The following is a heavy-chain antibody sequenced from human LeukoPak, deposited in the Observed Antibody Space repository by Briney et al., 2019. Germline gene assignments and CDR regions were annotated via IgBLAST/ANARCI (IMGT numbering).Heavy chain of an antibody. V-gene: IGHV3-23*01. CDR1: GFTFSSYA. CDR2: VSGSGGST. D-gene: IGHD3-9*01. CDR3: AKSLRYFDWYFDY. Sequence: GGSLRLSCAASGFTFSSYAMSWVRQAPGKGLEWVSAVSGSGGSTYYADSVKGRFTISRDNSKNTLYLQMNSLRAEDTAVYYCAKSLRYFDWYFDYWGQGTLVTVSS. J-gene: IGHJ4*02.